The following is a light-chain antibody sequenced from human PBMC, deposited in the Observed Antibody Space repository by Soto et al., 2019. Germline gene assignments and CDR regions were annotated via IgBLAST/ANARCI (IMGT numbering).Light chain of an antibody. CDR3: QQYNNWPPWT. Sequence: EIVMTHSPATLSVSPGERATLSCRASQSVSSNLAWYQQKPGQAPRLFIYGASTRATGIPARFSGSGSGTEFTLTISSLQSEDFAVYYCQQYNNWPPWTFGQGTKVDIK. CDR2: GAS. J-gene: IGKJ1*01. CDR1: QSVSSN. V-gene: IGKV3-15*01.